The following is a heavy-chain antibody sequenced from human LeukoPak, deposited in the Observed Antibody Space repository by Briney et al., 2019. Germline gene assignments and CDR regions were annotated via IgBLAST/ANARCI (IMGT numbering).Heavy chain of an antibody. Sequence: GGSLRLSCSASGFTFSSYAMHWVRQAPGKGLEYVSAISSNGGSTYYADSVKGRFTISRGNSKNTLYLQLSSLRAEDTAVYYCVKDPRDYVWEFDYWGQGTLVTVSS. D-gene: IGHD3-16*01. J-gene: IGHJ4*02. V-gene: IGHV3-64D*06. CDR3: VKDPRDYVWEFDY. CDR1: GFTFSSYA. CDR2: ISSNGGST.